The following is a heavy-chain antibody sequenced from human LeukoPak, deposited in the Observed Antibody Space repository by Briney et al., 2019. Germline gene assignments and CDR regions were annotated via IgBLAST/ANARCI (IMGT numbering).Heavy chain of an antibody. CDR3: ARDQHNLIFGVVMIDY. J-gene: IGHJ4*02. CDR2: TYYRSKWYN. V-gene: IGHV6-1*01. Sequence: SQTLSLTCAISGDSVSSNSAAWNWIRQSPSRGLEWLGRTYYRSKWYNDYAVSVKSRITINPDTSKNQFSLQLNSVTPEDTAVYYCARDQHNLIFGVVMIDYWGQGTLVTVSS. CDR1: GDSVSSNSAA. D-gene: IGHD3-3*01.